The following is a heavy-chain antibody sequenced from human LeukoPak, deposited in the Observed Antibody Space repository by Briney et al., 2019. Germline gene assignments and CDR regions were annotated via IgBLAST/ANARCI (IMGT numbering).Heavy chain of an antibody. CDR1: GGSIRSYY. D-gene: IGHD6-13*01. J-gene: IGHJ4*02. Sequence: SETLSLTCTVSGGSIRSYYWSWLRQPPGKGLEWLGDIYYSGSSNYNPSLKSRVTISVDTSKNQFSLKLSSVTAADTAVYYCACSIAAAGFPFDYWGQGTLVTVSS. V-gene: IGHV4-59*01. CDR2: IYYSGSS. CDR3: ACSIAAAGFPFDY.